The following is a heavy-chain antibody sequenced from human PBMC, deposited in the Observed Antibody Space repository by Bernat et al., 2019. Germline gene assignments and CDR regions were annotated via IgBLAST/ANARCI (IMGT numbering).Heavy chain of an antibody. V-gene: IGHV3-23*04. CDR3: AKSFRAFDSSTNYLAFNH. D-gene: IGHD5-24*01. CDR1: GFTFSDYA. J-gene: IGHJ4*02. Sequence: EVQLVESGGGLVQPGGSLRLSCTASGFTFSDYAMSWVRLAPGKGLDWVSSITRGGITHYADSVKGRFTISRDNSKNTLYLQMNRLRAEDTAVFYCAKSFRAFDSSTNYLAFNHWGQGTLVTVSS. CDR2: ITRGGIT.